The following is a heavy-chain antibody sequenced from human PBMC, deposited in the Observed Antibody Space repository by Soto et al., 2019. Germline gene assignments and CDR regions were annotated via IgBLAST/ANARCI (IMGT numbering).Heavy chain of an antibody. CDR2: ISWNSGTI. CDR3: AKDMRGGSSSSRYYYGLAV. Sequence: EVQLVESGGGLVQPGRSLRLSCAASGFTLDDYAMHWVRQAPGKGLEWVSGISWNSGTIVYADSVKGRFTISRDNAKNSLYLQMNSLRGEDTALYYCAKDMRGGSSSSRYYYGLAVWCHGTTVTVSS. J-gene: IGHJ6*02. V-gene: IGHV3-9*01. D-gene: IGHD6-13*01. CDR1: GFTLDDYA.